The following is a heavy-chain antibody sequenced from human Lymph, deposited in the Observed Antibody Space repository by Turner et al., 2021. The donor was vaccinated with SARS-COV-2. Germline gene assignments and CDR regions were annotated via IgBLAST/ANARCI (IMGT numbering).Heavy chain of an antibody. J-gene: IGHJ2*01. D-gene: IGHD1-26*01. Sequence: EVQLVESGGGLVQPGGSLRLSCAASGFTFSTYWMSWVRQAPGKGLEWVANRKQDGSEKYYVDSVKGRFTISRDNAKNSLYLQMNSLRAEDTAVYYCARLSMGDWHFDLWGRGTLVTVSS. V-gene: IGHV3-7*01. CDR2: RKQDGSEK. CDR3: ARLSMGDWHFDL. CDR1: GFTFSTYW.